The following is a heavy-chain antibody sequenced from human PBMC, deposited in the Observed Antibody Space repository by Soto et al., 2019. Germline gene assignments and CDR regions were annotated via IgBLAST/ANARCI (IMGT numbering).Heavy chain of an antibody. CDR3: AKAIGDGYNYHPFDY. CDR2: ISWNSGSI. CDR1: GFTFDDYA. D-gene: IGHD5-12*01. V-gene: IGHV3-9*01. J-gene: IGHJ4*02. Sequence: EVQLVESGGGLVQPGRSLRLSCAASGFTFDDYAMHWVRQAPGKGLEWVSGISWNSGSIGYADSVKGRFTISRDNAKNSLYLQMNSLRAEDTALYYCAKAIGDGYNYHPFDYWGQGTLVTVSS.